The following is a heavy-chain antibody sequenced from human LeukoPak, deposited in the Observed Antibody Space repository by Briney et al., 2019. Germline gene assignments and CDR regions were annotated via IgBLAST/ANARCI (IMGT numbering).Heavy chain of an antibody. Sequence: PGGSLRLSCAASGFTFSNYAMSWVRQAPSKGLEWVAVISYDGSNKYYADSVKGRFTISRDNSKNTLYLQMNSLRAEDTAVYYCAKDGSSEGIDYGDGLHSDYWGQGTLVTVSS. J-gene: IGHJ4*02. CDR1: GFTFSNYA. V-gene: IGHV3-30*18. D-gene: IGHD4-17*01. CDR3: AKDGSSEGIDYGDGLHSDY. CDR2: ISYDGSNK.